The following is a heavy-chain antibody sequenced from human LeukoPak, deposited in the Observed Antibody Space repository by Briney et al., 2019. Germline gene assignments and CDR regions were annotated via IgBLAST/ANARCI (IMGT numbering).Heavy chain of an antibody. CDR3: TRQYSSSWVIDY. CDR1: GVTFGDYA. Sequence: GGSLRLSCTTSGVTFGDYALTWVRQAPGRGLEWVGFIRNKAYGGTTEYAASVKGRFTISRDDSKSIAFLQMNSLTTEDTAVYYCTRQYSSSWVIDYWGQGTLVTVSS. D-gene: IGHD6-13*01. CDR2: IRNKAYGGTT. V-gene: IGHV3-49*04. J-gene: IGHJ4*02.